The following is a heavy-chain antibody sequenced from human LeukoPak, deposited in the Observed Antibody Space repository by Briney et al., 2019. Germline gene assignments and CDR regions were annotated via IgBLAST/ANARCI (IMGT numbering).Heavy chain of an antibody. CDR1: GFTFGDYA. J-gene: IGHJ4*02. Sequence: GGSLRLSCTASGFTFGDYAMSWFRQAPGKGLEWVGFIRSKAYGGTTEYAASVKGRFTISRDDSKNTLYLQMNSLKTEDTAVYYCTTDPYYDSSGSIDYWGQGTLVTVSS. D-gene: IGHD3-22*01. V-gene: IGHV3-49*03. CDR3: TTDPYYDSSGSIDY. CDR2: IRSKAYGGTT.